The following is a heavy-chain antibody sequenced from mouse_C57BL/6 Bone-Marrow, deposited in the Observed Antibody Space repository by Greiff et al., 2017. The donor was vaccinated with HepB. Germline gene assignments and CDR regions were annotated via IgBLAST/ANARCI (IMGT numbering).Heavy chain of an antibody. CDR2: ISSGSSTI. D-gene: IGHD2-5*01. CDR3: ARGHYWAMGSNYAYWYFDV. CDR1: GFTFSDYG. J-gene: IGHJ1*03. V-gene: IGHV5-17*01. Sequence: EVKLVESGGGLVKPGGSLKLSCAASGFTFSDYGMHWVRQAPEKGLEWVAYISSGSSTIYYADTVKGRFTISRDNAKNTLYLQMTSLRSEDTAMYYCARGHYWAMGSNYAYWYFDVWGKGTTVTVSS.